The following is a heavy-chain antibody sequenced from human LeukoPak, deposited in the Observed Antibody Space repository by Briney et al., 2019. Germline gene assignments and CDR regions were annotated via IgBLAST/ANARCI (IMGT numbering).Heavy chain of an antibody. CDR1: GFTVSSNY. J-gene: IGHJ3*02. V-gene: IGHV3-21*01. CDR3: AGTYYDFWSGYWYDI. Sequence: GGSLRLSCAASGFTVSSNYMNWVRQAPGKGLEWVSSISSSSSYIYYEDSVKGRFTISRDNAKNSLYLQMNSLRAEDTAVYYCAGTYYDFWSGYWYDIWGQGTMVTVSS. D-gene: IGHD3-3*01. CDR2: ISSSSSYI.